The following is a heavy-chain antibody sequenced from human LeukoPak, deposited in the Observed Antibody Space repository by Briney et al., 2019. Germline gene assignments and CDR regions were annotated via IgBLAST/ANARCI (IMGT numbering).Heavy chain of an antibody. CDR2: TWYDGSYK. CDR1: GFTFSTYG. V-gene: IGHV3-33*01. D-gene: IGHD1-26*01. J-gene: IGHJ3*02. CDR3: ARQFDGSHPNAFDI. Sequence: GGSLRLSSAASGFTFSTYGMHWVRKAPGKRLEWVAVTWYDGSYKYYGDSVKGRFTISRDNSKNTLYLQMASLRVEDTAVYYCARQFDGSHPNAFDIWGQGTMVTVSS.